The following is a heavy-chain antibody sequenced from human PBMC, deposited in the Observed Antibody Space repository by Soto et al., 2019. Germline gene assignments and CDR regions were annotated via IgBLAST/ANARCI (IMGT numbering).Heavy chain of an antibody. CDR2: IFYSGST. D-gene: IGHD5-12*01. V-gene: IGHV4-28*01. J-gene: IGHJ2*01. CDR1: NYSISSSDW. Sequence: QVQLQESGPGLVKPSDTLSLTCAVSNYSISSSDWWGWIRQPPGKGLEWIGYIFYSGSTYCNPSLKSRVTMSLDTSKNQFSLKLSSVTAVDTAVYYCARKGDGYKNWYFDLWGRGTLVSVSS. CDR3: ARKGDGYKNWYFDL.